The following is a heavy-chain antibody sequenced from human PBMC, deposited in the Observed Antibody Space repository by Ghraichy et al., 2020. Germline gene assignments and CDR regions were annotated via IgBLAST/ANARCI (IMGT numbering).Heavy chain of an antibody. CDR1: GFTFSSNYY. CDR2: IKQDGSDK. V-gene: IGHV3-7*03. J-gene: IGHJ3*01. D-gene: IGHD3-16*01. Sequence: GESLRLSCVASGFTFSSNYYMTWVRQAPGKGLEWVANIKQDGSDKFYVDSVKGRFTISRDNAKNSLYLQMNSLRAEDTAVYYCAREEGPTEGDVTSGAFDVWGQGTMVTVSS. CDR3: AREEGPTEGDVTSGAFDV.